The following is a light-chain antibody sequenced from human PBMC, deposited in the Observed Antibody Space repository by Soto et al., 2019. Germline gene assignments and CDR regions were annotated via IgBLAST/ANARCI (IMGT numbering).Light chain of an antibody. Sequence: QSVLTQPASVSGSPGQSITISCMGTSGDVGGYNYVSWYQRHPGKAPKLIIYDVTNRPSGVSDRFSGFKSGNTASLTISGLRAEDEGDYYCSSYISRTFVVFGGGTKLTVL. J-gene: IGLJ2*01. V-gene: IGLV2-14*01. CDR2: DVT. CDR1: SGDVGGYNY. CDR3: SSYISRTFVV.